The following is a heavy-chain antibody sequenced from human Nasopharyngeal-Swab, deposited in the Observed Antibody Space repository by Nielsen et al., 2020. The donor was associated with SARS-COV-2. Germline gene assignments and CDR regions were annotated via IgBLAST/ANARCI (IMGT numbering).Heavy chain of an antibody. J-gene: IGHJ6*03. V-gene: IGHV3-23*01. Sequence: GESLKISCAASGFTFNTYAMAWVRQAPGKGLVWVSAIGGTGDSTYYADSVKGRFTISRDISKNTLYLQMNSLRVEDTAVYYCAKDLKRGIWSGYYYYYYYLDVWGKGTTITVSS. D-gene: IGHD3-3*01. CDR1: GFTFNTYA. CDR2: IGGTGDST. CDR3: AKDLKRGIWSGYYYYYYYLDV.